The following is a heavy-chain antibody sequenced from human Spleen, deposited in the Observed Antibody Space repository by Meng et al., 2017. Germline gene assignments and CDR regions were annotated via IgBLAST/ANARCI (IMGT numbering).Heavy chain of an antibody. J-gene: IGHJ6*02. V-gene: IGHV4-38-2*02. CDR2: LYQSRST. CDR1: GYSITGSYN. CDR3: AGEAVVTLLFSHAMDV. Sequence: SETLSLTCAVSGYSITGSYNWGWIRQSPGKGLEWIGSLYQSRSTYHNPSLKSRVTMSADTSKNQFSLKLTSVTAAGTAVYYCAGEAVVTLLFSHAMDVWGQGTMVTVSS. D-gene: IGHD2-21*02.